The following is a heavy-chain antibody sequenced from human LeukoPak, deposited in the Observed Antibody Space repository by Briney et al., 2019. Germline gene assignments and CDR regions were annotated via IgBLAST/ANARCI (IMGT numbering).Heavy chain of an antibody. CDR3: TSLLLWFGELNAFDI. D-gene: IGHD3-10*01. CDR2: IRSKANSYAT. J-gene: IGHJ3*02. Sequence: GGSLRLSCAASGFTFSGSAMHWVRQASGKGLEWVGRIRSKANSYATAYAASVQGRFTISRDDSKNTAYLQMNSLKTEDTAVYYCTSLLLWFGELNAFDIWGQGTVVTVSS. CDR1: GFTFSGSA. V-gene: IGHV3-73*01.